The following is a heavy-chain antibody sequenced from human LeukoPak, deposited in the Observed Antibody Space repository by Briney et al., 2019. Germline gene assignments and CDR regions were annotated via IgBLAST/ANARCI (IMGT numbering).Heavy chain of an antibody. Sequence: GGSLRLSCAASGFTFDDYTMHWVRRAPGKGLEWVSVISWHGSTTKYSDSVRGRFTISRDNRKNSLSLQMNSLRPEDTALYYCAKDIGDSIGYNYFDSWGQGTLVTVSS. CDR2: ISWHGSTT. CDR3: AKDIGDSIGYNYFDS. CDR1: GFTFDDYT. V-gene: IGHV3-43*01. J-gene: IGHJ4*02. D-gene: IGHD3-22*01.